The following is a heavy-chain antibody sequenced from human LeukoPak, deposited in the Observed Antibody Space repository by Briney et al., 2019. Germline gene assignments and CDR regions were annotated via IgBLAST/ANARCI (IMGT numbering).Heavy chain of an antibody. D-gene: IGHD6-6*01. J-gene: IGHJ5*02. CDR1: GYTFTGYY. CDR2: LNPSSGGT. Sequence: GASVKVSCKASGYTFTGYYFHWVRQAPGQGLEWMGWLNPSSGGTNYAQKFQGRVTMTRDTSISTAYMELSRLRSDDTAVYYCARGEGSSLAGQSWFDTWGQGTLVTVSS. CDR3: ARGEGSSLAGQSWFDT. V-gene: IGHV1-2*02.